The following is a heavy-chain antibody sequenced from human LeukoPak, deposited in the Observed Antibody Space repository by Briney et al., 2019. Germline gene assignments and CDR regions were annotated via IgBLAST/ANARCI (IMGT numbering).Heavy chain of an antibody. CDR1: GYTFTSYD. J-gene: IGHJ4*02. V-gene: IGHV1-2*02. D-gene: IGHD2-2*01. CDR2: MNPNSGGT. CDR3: ARPLGYCSSTSCYEGAYYFDY. Sequence: ASVKVSCRASGYTFTSYDINWVRQATGQGLEWMGWMNPNSGGTNYAQKFQGRVTMTRDTSISTAYMELSRLRSDDTAVYYCARPLGYCSSTSCYEGAYYFDYWGQGTLVTVSS.